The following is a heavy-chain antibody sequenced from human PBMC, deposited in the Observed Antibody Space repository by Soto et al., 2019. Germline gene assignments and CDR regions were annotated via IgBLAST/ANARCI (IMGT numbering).Heavy chain of an antibody. V-gene: IGHV3-30-3*01. Sequence: QVQLVESGGGVVQPGRSLRLSCAASGFTFSSYAMHWVRQAPGKGLEWVAVISYDGSNKYYADSVKGRFTISRDNSKNTLYLQMNSLRAEDTAVYYCARGGAWIQLDYWGQGTLLTVSS. J-gene: IGHJ4*02. CDR1: GFTFSSYA. D-gene: IGHD5-18*01. CDR3: ARGGAWIQLDY. CDR2: ISYDGSNK.